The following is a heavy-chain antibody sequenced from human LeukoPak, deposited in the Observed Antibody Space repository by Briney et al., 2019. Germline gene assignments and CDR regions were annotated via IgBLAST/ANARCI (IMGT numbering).Heavy chain of an antibody. CDR1: GFTFNNYN. CDR2: ITSTSSTI. J-gene: IGHJ3*01. V-gene: IGHV3-48*04. Sequence: GGSLRLSCTASGFTFNNYNMNWVRQAPGKGLEWVSYITSTSSTIYYADSVKGRFTISRDNARNSLYLQMNSLRAEDTAVYYCARESGFGELFPFCFDVWGXGTVVTVS. D-gene: IGHD3-10*01. CDR3: ARESGFGELFPFCFDV.